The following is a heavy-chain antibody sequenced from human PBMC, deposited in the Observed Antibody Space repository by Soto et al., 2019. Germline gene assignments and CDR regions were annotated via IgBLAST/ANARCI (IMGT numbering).Heavy chain of an antibody. D-gene: IGHD3-16*02. CDR2: INHSGST. CDR3: ARSGSYRYFDY. CDR1: GGSFSGYY. V-gene: IGHV4-34*01. J-gene: IGHJ4*02. Sequence: ASETLSLTCAVYGGSFSGYYWSWIRQPPGKGLEWIGEINHSGSTTYNPSLKSRVTVSVDTSKNQFPLKLSSVTAADTAVYYCARSGSYRYFDYWGQGTLVTVSS.